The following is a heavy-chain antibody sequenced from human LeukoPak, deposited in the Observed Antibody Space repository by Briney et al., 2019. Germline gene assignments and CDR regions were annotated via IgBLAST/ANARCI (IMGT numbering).Heavy chain of an antibody. CDR3: AREAGGIEWLLFNNYYYYGMDV. CDR2: INPNSGGT. CDR1: GFTFTGYY. Sequence: GGSLRLSCAASGFTFTGYYMHWVRQAPGQGLEWMGWINPNSGGTNYAQKFQGWVTMTRDTSISTAYMELSRLRSDDTAVYYCAREAGGIEWLLFNNYYYYGMDVWGQGTTVTVSS. J-gene: IGHJ6*02. D-gene: IGHD3-3*01. V-gene: IGHV1-2*04.